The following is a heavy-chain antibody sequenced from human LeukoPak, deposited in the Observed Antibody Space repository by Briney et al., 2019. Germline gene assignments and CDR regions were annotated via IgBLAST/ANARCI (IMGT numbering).Heavy chain of an antibody. J-gene: IGHJ4*02. CDR1: GGSFSGYY. CDR3: ARRAVTSDY. Sequence: SGTLSLTCAVYGGSFSGYYWSWIRQPPGKGLEWIGEINHSGSTNYNPSLKSRVTISVDTSKNQFSLKLSSVTAADTAVYYCARRAVTSDYWGQGTLVTVSS. V-gene: IGHV4-34*01. D-gene: IGHD4-17*01. CDR2: INHSGST.